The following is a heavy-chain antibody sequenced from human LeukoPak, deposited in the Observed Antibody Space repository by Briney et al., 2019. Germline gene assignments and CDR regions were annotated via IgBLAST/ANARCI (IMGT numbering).Heavy chain of an antibody. J-gene: IGHJ4*02. CDR2: ISGSAYYT. V-gene: IGHV3-23*01. Sequence: GGSLRLSCAASGFTFTAYAMSWVRRAPGKGLEGGSAISGSAYYTSYADSVKGRFTISRDNSKNTLYLQMNSLRAEDTALYYCAKHKVATKVKDYWGQGTLVTVSS. D-gene: IGHD3-22*01. CDR3: AKHKVATKVKDY. CDR1: GFTFTAYA.